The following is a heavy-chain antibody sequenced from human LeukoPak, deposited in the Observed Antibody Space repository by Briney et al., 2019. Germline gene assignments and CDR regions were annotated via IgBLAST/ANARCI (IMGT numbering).Heavy chain of an antibody. D-gene: IGHD3-22*01. Sequence: SETLSLTCTVSGTSISSCSYYWSWIRQPAGKGREWIGRIYTSGSTNYNPSLKSRVTISVDTSKNQFSLKLRSVTAADTAVYYCARARNYYDNSGYYYEGDAFDIWGQGTMVTVSS. V-gene: IGHV4-61*02. CDR1: GTSISSCSYY. J-gene: IGHJ3*02. CDR3: ARARNYYDNSGYYYEGDAFDI. CDR2: IYTSGST.